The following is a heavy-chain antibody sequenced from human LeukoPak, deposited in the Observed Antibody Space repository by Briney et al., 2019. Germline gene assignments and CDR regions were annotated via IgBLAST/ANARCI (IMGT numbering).Heavy chain of an antibody. D-gene: IGHD6-19*01. CDR3: ATEGESSGWACDY. V-gene: IGHV3-21*01. CDR2: ISSSRSYI. CDR1: GFTFSSYA. Sequence: GGSLRLSCAASGFTFSSYAMSWVRQAPGKGLEWVSSISSSRSYIYYADSVKGRFTISRDNAKNSLYLQMNSLRAEDTAVYYCATEGESSGWACDYWGQGTLVTVSS. J-gene: IGHJ4*02.